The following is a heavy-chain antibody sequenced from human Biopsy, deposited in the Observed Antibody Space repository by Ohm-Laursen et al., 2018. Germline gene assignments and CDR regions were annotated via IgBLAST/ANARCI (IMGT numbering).Heavy chain of an antibody. Sequence: TLSLTCPVSGVSINGGRYYWNWIRHHPGKGLEWIGSIFYSANTYYNPSLKSRVTISVDTSKNQFSLKLSSVTAADTAVYYCARLGSGDYFPTFFDFWGQGALVTVSS. V-gene: IGHV4-31*03. CDR3: ARLGSGDYFPTFFDF. J-gene: IGHJ4*02. CDR2: IFYSANT. D-gene: IGHD5-12*01. CDR1: GVSINGGRYY.